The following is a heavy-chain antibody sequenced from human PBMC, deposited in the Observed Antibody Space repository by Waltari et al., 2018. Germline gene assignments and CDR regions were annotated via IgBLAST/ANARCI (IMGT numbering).Heavy chain of an antibody. V-gene: IGHV4-30-4*08. Sequence: QVQLQESGPGLVKPSQTLSLTCTVSGGSISSGDYYWSWIRQPPGKGLEWIGYIYYSGSTYSNPSLKSRVTISVDTSKNQFSLKLSSVTAADTAVYYCAREDAEGLVPLDYWGQGTLVTVSS. CDR3: AREDAEGLVPLDY. D-gene: IGHD6-6*01. CDR2: IYYSGST. CDR1: GGSISSGDYY. J-gene: IGHJ4*02.